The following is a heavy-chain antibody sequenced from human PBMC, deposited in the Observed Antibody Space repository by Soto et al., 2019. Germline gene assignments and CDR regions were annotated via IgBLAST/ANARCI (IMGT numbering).Heavy chain of an antibody. Sequence: ASVKVSCKASGFTFTSSAMQWVRQARGQRLEWIGWIVVGSGNTNYAQKFQERVTITRDMSTSTAYMELSSLRSEDTAVYYCAADPRNYYDSSGYYPRAQFDIWGQGTMVTVS. J-gene: IGHJ3*02. D-gene: IGHD3-22*01. V-gene: IGHV1-58*02. CDR2: IVVGSGNT. CDR3: AADPRNYYDSSGYYPRAQFDI. CDR1: GFTFTSSA.